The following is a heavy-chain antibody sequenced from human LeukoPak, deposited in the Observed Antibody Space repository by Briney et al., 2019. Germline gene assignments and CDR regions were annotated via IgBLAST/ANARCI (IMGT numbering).Heavy chain of an antibody. V-gene: IGHV1-18*04. Sequence: ASVKVSCKASGYTFTSYGISWVRQAPGQGLEWMGWISAYNGNTNYAQKLQGRVTMTTDTSTSTAYMELRSLRSDDTAVYYCARVEPYCSSTSCYVGGSDWFDPWGQGTLVTVSS. CDR2: ISAYNGNT. D-gene: IGHD2-2*01. J-gene: IGHJ5*02. CDR1: GYTFTSYG. CDR3: ARVEPYCSSTSCYVGGSDWFDP.